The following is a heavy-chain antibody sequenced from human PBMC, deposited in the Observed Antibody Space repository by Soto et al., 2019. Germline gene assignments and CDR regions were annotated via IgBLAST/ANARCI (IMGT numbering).Heavy chain of an antibody. J-gene: IGHJ4*02. CDR3: AKPLKYDRGCPLHY. D-gene: IGHD6-19*01. Sequence: GGSLRLSCAASGFSFSSYAVSWVRQAPGKGLEWVSVFDGSVGHTYYTNSVKGRFTISNDNSKNTLFLQMNSLKAEDTAVFFCAKPLKYDRGCPLHYWGQGTRVTVSS. V-gene: IGHV3-23*01. CDR2: FDGSVGHT. CDR1: GFSFSSYA.